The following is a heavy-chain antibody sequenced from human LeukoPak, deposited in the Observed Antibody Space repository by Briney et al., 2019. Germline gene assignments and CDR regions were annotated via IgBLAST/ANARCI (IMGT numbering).Heavy chain of an antibody. D-gene: IGHD1-14*01. CDR3: ARGTDFDY. Sequence: GGSLRLSCAASGFTFSSYEMNWVRQAPGKGLDWVSYISSSGSTTYSADSVKGRFTISRDNAKNSLYLQMNSLRAEDTAVYYCARGTDFDYWGQGTLVTVSS. V-gene: IGHV3-48*03. J-gene: IGHJ4*02. CDR1: GFTFSSYE. CDR2: ISSSGSTT.